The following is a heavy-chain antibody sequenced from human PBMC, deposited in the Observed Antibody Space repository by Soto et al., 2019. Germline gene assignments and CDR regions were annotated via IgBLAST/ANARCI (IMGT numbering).Heavy chain of an antibody. J-gene: IGHJ5*01. CDR3: ARQYDLLTGNNWFDP. CDR1: GASITSDSYY. Sequence: PSETLSLTCTVSGASITSDSYYWGWIRQPPGKGLEWIGTIYYTESTYYNPSLKSRVTISVDTSMNHFSLKLSSVTAADTAVYYCARQYDLLTGNNWFDPWGQGTQVTVS. CDR2: IYYTEST. V-gene: IGHV4-39*01. D-gene: IGHD3-9*01.